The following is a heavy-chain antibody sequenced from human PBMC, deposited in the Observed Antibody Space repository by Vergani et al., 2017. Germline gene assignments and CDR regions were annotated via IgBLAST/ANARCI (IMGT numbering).Heavy chain of an antibody. Sequence: QVQLVQSGAEVKKPGSSVKVSCKASGGTFSSYAISWVRQAPGQGLEWMGRIIPIFGTANYAQKFQGRVTITADESTSTAYMEPRSLRAEDTAVYYCAGVRMITFGGVIDYWGQGTLVTVSS. CDR3: AGVRMITFGGVIDY. CDR2: IIPIFGTA. D-gene: IGHD3-16*02. V-gene: IGHV1-69*18. J-gene: IGHJ4*02. CDR1: GGTFSSYA.